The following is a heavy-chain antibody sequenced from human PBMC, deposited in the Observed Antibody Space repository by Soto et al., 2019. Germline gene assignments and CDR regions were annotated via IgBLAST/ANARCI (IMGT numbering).Heavy chain of an antibody. CDR2: INHSGST. CDR3: ARGGYYDILTGYYIYYYGVDV. J-gene: IGHJ6*02. D-gene: IGHD3-9*01. CDR1: GASLSDNY. Sequence: SETLSLTCAVYGASLSDNYCNWLRQPPGKGLEWIGEINHSGSTNYNPSLKSRVTISVDTSKNQFSLKLSSVTAADTAVYYCARGGYYDILTGYYIYYYGVDVWGQGTTVTVSS. V-gene: IGHV4-34*01.